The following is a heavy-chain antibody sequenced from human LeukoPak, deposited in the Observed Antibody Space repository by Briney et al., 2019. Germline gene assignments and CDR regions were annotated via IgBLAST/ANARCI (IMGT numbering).Heavy chain of an antibody. Sequence: GGSLRLSCAASGFTFSSYNMNWVRQAPGKGLEWVSYISSSSSTIYYADSVKGRFTISGDNAKNSLYLQMNSLRDEDTAVYYCARDYSSGWYTLHFDYWGQGTPVTVSS. CDR3: ARDYSSGWYTLHFDY. V-gene: IGHV3-48*02. J-gene: IGHJ4*02. D-gene: IGHD6-19*01. CDR1: GFTFSSYN. CDR2: ISSSSSTI.